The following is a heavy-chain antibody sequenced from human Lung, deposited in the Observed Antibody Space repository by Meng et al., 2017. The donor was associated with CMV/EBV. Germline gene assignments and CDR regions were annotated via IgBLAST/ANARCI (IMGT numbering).Heavy chain of an antibody. CDR2: IYSGAGST. Sequence: GESLKISCEASGFTFSSSAMSWVRQAPGKGLEWVTSIYSGAGSTDSADSVKVRFAISRDNSKNTLNLQMNSLRAEDNDISYYAKASISYYSDGSSYYFFDFWGQGTLVTVSS. J-gene: IGHJ4*02. CDR1: GFTFSSSA. D-gene: IGHD3-22*01. CDR3: AKASISYYSDGSSYYFFDF. V-gene: IGHV3-23*03.